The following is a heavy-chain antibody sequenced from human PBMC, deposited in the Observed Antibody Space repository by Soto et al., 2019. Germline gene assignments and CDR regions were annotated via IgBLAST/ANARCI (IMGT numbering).Heavy chain of an antibody. V-gene: IGHV3-43*01. Sequence: EVQLVESGGVVVQPGGSLRLSCAASGFTFDDYTMHWVRQAPGKGLEWVSLISWDGGSTYYADSVKGRFTISRDNSKNSLYLQMNSLSTEDTALYYCAKDRGSSWSSVYYYYYGMDVWGQGTTVTVSS. CDR3: AKDRGSSWSSVYYYYYGMDV. J-gene: IGHJ6*02. D-gene: IGHD6-13*01. CDR1: GFTFDDYT. CDR2: ISWDGGST.